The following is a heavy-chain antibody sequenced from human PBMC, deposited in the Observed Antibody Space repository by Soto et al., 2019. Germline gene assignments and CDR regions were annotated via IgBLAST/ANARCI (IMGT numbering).Heavy chain of an antibody. V-gene: IGHV3-33*01. CDR2: IWYDGSNK. J-gene: IGHJ5*02. CDR3: ARDQVHPDFWSGSNWFDP. D-gene: IGHD3-3*01. CDR1: VFTVSSYG. Sequence: GGSLNLSCAASVFTVSSYGMHWFRQAPVEVLEWVAVIWYDGSNKYYADSVKGRFTISRDNSKNTLYLQMNSLRAEDTAVYYCARDQVHPDFWSGSNWFDPWGQGTLVTVSS.